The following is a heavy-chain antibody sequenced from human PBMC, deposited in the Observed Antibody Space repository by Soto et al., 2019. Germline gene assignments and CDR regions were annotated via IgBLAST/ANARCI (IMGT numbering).Heavy chain of an antibody. V-gene: IGHV3-53*01. Sequence: GSLRLSCAASGFTVSSNYMSWVRQAPGKGLEWVSVIYSGGSTYYADSVKGRFTISRDNSKNTLYLQMNSLRAEDTAVYYCARASAEESSSSSSYYYYGMDVWGQGTTVTVSS. J-gene: IGHJ6*02. D-gene: IGHD6-6*01. CDR2: IYSGGST. CDR1: GFTVSSNY. CDR3: ARASAEESSSSSSYYYYGMDV.